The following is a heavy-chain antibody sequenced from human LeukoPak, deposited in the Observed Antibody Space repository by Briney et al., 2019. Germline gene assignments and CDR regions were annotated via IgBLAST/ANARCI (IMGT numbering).Heavy chain of an antibody. CDR2: ISSSSSYT. D-gene: IGHD4-17*01. CDR3: ASSDYGDYYYGMDV. V-gene: IGHV3-11*06. Sequence: GGSLRLSCAASGFTFSDYYMSWIRQAQGKGLEWVSYISSSSSYTNYADSVKGRFTISRDNAKNSLYLQMNSLRAEDTAVYYCASSDYGDYYYGMDVWGQGTTVTVSS. CDR1: GFTFSDYY. J-gene: IGHJ6*02.